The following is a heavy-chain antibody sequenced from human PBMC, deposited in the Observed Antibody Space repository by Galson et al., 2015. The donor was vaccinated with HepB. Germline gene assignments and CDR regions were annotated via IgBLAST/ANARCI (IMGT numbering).Heavy chain of an antibody. CDR2: ISAYDGKT. J-gene: IGHJ4*02. V-gene: IGHV1-18*01. Sequence: SVKVSCKASGYAFNTYHISWVRQAPGQGLEWMGWISAYDGKTNYVENFQGRVTLTTDTSTSTAYMELRNLRSDDTAVYYCARETTTVTTPLDYWGQGTLVIVSS. D-gene: IGHD4-23*01. CDR1: GYAFNTYH. CDR3: ARETTTVTTPLDY.